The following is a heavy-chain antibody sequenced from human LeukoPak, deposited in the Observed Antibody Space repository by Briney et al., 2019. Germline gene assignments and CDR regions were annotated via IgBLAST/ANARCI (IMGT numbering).Heavy chain of an antibody. D-gene: IGHD1-26*01. CDR3: ARGGAFSDEDMDV. Sequence: SETLSLTCTVSGYSMSSGYYWGWIRQPPGKGLEWIGSIYHSGSTYYNPSLKSRVTISVDTSKNQFSLKLSSVTAADTAVYYCARGGAFSDEDMDVWGKGTTVTVSS. V-gene: IGHV4-38-2*02. CDR1: GYSMSSGYY. J-gene: IGHJ6*03. CDR2: IYHSGST.